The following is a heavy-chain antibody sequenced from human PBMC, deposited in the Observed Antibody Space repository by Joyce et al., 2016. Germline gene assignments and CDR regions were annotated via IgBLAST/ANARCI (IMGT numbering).Heavy chain of an antibody. CDR1: GYPFTNFD. J-gene: IGHJ4*02. CDR3: ARNKYGTGDFDF. Sequence: QVQLVQSGAEVKKPGASVKVSCKASGYPFTNFDINWVRQAPGQGLEWLGWMTPNRGNTGYAQNFQGRVTMTRDTSISTAYMELSSLRSEDTAVYFCARNKYGTGDFDFWGPGNPGHRLL. CDR2: MTPNRGNT. D-gene: IGHD7-27*01. V-gene: IGHV1-8*01.